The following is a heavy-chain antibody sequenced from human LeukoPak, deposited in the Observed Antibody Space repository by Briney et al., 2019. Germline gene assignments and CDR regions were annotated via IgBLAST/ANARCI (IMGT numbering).Heavy chain of an antibody. V-gene: IGHV4-30-4*08. CDR1: GGSISSGDYY. D-gene: IGHD2-15*01. CDR3: ARGVVPYYYYYYYMDV. CDR2: IYYSGST. J-gene: IGHJ6*03. Sequence: PSETLSLTCTVSGGSISSGDYYWSWLRQPPGMGLEWIGYIYYSGSTYYNPSLKSRVTISVDTSKNQFSLKLSSVTAADTAVYYCARGVVPYYYYYYYMDVWGKGTTVTVSS.